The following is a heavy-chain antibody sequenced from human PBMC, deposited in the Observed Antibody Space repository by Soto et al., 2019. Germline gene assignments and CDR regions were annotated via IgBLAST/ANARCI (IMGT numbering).Heavy chain of an antibody. Sequence: EVQLVESGGGLVKPGGSLRLSCAASGFTFSSYSMNWVRQAPGKGLEWVSSISSSSSYIYYADSVKGRFTISRDNAKNSLYLQMNSLRAEDTAVYYCARDREGYSSGPLVVENLDAFDIWGQGTMVTVSS. J-gene: IGHJ3*02. CDR2: ISSSSSYI. V-gene: IGHV3-21*01. D-gene: IGHD6-19*01. CDR1: GFTFSSYS. CDR3: ARDREGYSSGPLVVENLDAFDI.